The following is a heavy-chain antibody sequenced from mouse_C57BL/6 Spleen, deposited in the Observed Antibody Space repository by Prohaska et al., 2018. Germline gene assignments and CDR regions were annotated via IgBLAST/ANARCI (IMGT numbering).Heavy chain of an antibody. CDR1: GFTFSDYG. V-gene: IGHV5-15*01. Sequence: GGLVQPGGSLKLSCAASGFTFSDYGMAWVRQAPRKGPEWVAFISNLAYSIYYADTVTGRFTISRENAKNTLYLEMSSLRSEDTAMYYCARHGPSYYGSSHWYFDVWGTGTTVTVSS. CDR2: ISNLAYSI. J-gene: IGHJ1*03. CDR3: ARHGPSYYGSSHWYFDV. D-gene: IGHD1-1*01.